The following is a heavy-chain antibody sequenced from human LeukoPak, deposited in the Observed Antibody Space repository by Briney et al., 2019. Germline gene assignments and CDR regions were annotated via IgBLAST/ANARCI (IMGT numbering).Heavy chain of an antibody. CDR2: IYYSGST. CDR3: ARQGAYKY. J-gene: IGHJ4*02. V-gene: IGHV4-39*01. Sequence: SENLSLTCTVPGGSISSSSYYWGWIRQPPGKGLEWIGSIYYSGSTYYNPSLKSRVTISVDTSKNQFSLKLSSVTAADTAVYYCARQGAYKYWGQGTLVTVSS. D-gene: IGHD1-14*01. CDR1: GGSISSSSYY.